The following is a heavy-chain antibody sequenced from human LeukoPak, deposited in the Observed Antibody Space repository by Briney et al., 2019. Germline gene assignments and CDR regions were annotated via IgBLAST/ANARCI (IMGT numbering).Heavy chain of an antibody. J-gene: IGHJ4*02. CDR1: GFTFSSYA. CDR3: ASYSSSWYMFFDY. D-gene: IGHD6-13*01. Sequence: PGGSLRLSCAASGFTFSSYAMSWVRQAPGKGLEWVSAISGSGGSTYYADSVKGRFTISRENSKNTLYLQMNSLRAEDTAVYYCASYSSSWYMFFDYWGQGTLVTVSS. CDR2: ISGSGGST. V-gene: IGHV3-23*01.